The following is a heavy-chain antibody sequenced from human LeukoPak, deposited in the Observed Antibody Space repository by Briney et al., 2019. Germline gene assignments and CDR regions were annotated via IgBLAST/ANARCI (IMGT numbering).Heavy chain of an antibody. J-gene: IGHJ4*02. V-gene: IGHV3-30*18. Sequence: PGRSLRLSCAASGFTFSSYGMHWVRQAPGKGLEWVAVISYDGSNKYYADSVKGRFTISRDNSKNTLYVQMNSLRAEDTAVYYCAKDQDVEVAGTWGSIDYWGQGTLVTVSS. CDR2: ISYDGSNK. CDR1: GFTFSSYG. D-gene: IGHD6-13*01. CDR3: AKDQDVEVAGTWGSIDY.